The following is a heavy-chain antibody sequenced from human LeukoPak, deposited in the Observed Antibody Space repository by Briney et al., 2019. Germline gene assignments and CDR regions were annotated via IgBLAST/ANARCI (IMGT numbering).Heavy chain of an antibody. CDR2: ISGSGGST. J-gene: IGHJ4*02. V-gene: IGHV3-23*01. D-gene: IGHD3-22*01. CDR3: AKDSVFYDSSGYSRIPFY. CDR1: GFTFSSYA. Sequence: GGSLRLSCAASGFTFSSYAMSWVRQAPGKGLEWVSAISGSGGSTYYADSVKGRFTISRDNSKNTLYLQMNSLRAEDTAVYYCAKDSVFYDSSGYSRIPFYWGQGTLVTVSS.